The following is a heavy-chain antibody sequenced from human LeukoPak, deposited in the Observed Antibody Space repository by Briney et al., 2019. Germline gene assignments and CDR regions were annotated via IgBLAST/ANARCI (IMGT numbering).Heavy chain of an antibody. D-gene: IGHD2/OR15-2a*01. V-gene: IGHV7-4-1*02. CDR2: INTNTGNP. Sequence: ASVKVSCKASGYTFTSYAMNWVRQAPGQGLEWMGWINTNTGNPTYAQGFTGRFVFSLDTSFSTAYLQISSLKAEDTAVYYCAFPTLSYYYYGMDVWGQGTTATVSS. CDR1: GYTFTSYA. CDR3: AFPTLSYYYYGMDV. J-gene: IGHJ6*02.